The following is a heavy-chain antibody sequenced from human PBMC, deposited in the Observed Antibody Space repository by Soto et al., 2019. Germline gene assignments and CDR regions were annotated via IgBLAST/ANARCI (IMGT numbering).Heavy chain of an antibody. D-gene: IGHD2-21*02. CDR2: IYYSGST. J-gene: IGHJ4*02. V-gene: IGHV4-59*12. Sequence: SETLSLTCTVSGGSISSYYWSWIRQPPGKGLEWIGYIYYSGSTNYNPSLKSRVTISVDRSKNQFSLKLSSVTAADTAVYYCARTPFCGGDCYFFDYWGQGTLVTVSS. CDR3: ARTPFCGGDCYFFDY. CDR1: GGSISSYY.